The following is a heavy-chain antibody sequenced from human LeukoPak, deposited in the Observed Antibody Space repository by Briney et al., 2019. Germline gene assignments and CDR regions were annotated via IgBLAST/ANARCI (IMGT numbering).Heavy chain of an antibody. Sequence: ASVKVSCKASGYTFTSYGISWVRQAPGQGLEWMGWISAYNGNTNYAQKLQGRVTMTTDTPTSTAYMELRSLRSDDTAVYYCARGKWLSQPNSNDYWGQGTLVTVSS. J-gene: IGHJ4*02. D-gene: IGHD3-22*01. V-gene: IGHV1-18*01. CDR2: ISAYNGNT. CDR1: GYTFTSYG. CDR3: ARGKWLSQPNSNDY.